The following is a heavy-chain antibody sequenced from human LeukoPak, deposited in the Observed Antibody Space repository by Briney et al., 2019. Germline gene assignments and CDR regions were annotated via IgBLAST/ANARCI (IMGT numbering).Heavy chain of an antibody. V-gene: IGHV3-23*01. CDR2: IGGSDGRT. CDR1: GFTFSTYA. Sequence: PGGSLRLSCAASGFTFSTYAMSWVRQAPGKGLEWVSLIGGSDGRTRYADSVKGRFTISRDNSKNTLYLEMNSLRAEDTAVYYCAKDSSSYDWRYMDVWGKGTTVTISS. CDR3: AKDSSSYDWRYMDV. J-gene: IGHJ6*03. D-gene: IGHD3-22*01.